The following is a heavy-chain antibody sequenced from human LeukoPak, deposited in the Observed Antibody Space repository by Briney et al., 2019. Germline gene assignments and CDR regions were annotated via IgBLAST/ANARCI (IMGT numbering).Heavy chain of an antibody. D-gene: IGHD2-15*01. Sequence: PGGSLRLSCAASGFTFSSYWMSWVRQAPGKGLEWVSVIYSGGSTYYADSVKGRFTISRDNSKNTLYLQMNSLRAEDTAVYYCASGGPSPEYFQHWGQGTLVTVSS. CDR3: ASGGPSPEYFQH. J-gene: IGHJ1*01. CDR2: IYSGGST. V-gene: IGHV3-53*01. CDR1: GFTFSSYW.